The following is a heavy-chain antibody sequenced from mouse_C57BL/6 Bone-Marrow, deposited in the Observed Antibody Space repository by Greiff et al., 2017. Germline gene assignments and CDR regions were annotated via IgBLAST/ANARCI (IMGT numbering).Heavy chain of an antibody. V-gene: IGHV10-3*01. D-gene: IGHD4-1*01. CDR3: VRANGEGAWFAY. J-gene: IGHJ3*01. Sequence: EVQLVESGGGLVQPKGSLKLSCAASGFTFNTYAMHWVRQAPGKGSEWVARIRSKSSNYATYYADSVKDRFTISRDDSQSMLYLQMNNLKTEDTAMYYCVRANGEGAWFAYWGQGTLVTVSA. CDR1: GFTFNTYA. CDR2: IRSKSSNYAT.